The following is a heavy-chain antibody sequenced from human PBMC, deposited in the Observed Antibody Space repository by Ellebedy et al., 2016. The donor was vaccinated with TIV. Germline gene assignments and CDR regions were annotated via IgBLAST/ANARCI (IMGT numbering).Heavy chain of an antibody. Sequence: ASVKVSCKTSGYIFTAYYIHWVRQAPGQGLEWMGWNNPDSGGTNFPQKFQGRVTMTRDTSVNTAYMELSRLQSDDTAVYHCARVLRATSGMDVWGQGTTVTVS. V-gene: IGHV1-2*02. D-gene: IGHD4/OR15-4a*01. J-gene: IGHJ6*02. CDR1: GYIFTAYY. CDR3: ARVLRATSGMDV. CDR2: NNPDSGGT.